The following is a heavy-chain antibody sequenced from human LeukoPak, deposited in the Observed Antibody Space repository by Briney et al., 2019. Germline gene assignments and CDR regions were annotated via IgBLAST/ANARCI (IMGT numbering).Heavy chain of an antibody. CDR1: GFTFSSYG. J-gene: IGHJ4*02. CDR3: SLGSSWYLGPLDY. D-gene: IGHD6-13*01. V-gene: IGHV3-33*01. CDR2: IWYDGSNK. Sequence: PGGSLRLSCAASGFTFSSYGMHWVRQAPGKGLEWVAVIWYDGSNKYYADSVKGRFTISRDNSKNTLYLQMNSLRAEDTAVYYCSLGSSWYLGPLDYWGQGTLVTVSS.